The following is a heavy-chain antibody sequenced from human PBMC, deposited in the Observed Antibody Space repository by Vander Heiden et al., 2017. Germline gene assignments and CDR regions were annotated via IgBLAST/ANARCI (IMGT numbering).Heavy chain of an antibody. CDR1: GFIFSNYY. Sequence: EVHLVESGGGLVQPGGSLRLFCAASGFIFSNYYMAWARRAPGEGLEWVANIRPDDSAQFYGAAVKGRFTASRNNAENSLYLQLNSLRAEDTAVYYCARWGKDSSGWYLDYWGQGTLVTVSS. CDR2: IRPDDSAQ. V-gene: IGHV3-7*01. J-gene: IGHJ4*02. CDR3: ARWGKDSSGWYLDY. D-gene: IGHD6-19*01.